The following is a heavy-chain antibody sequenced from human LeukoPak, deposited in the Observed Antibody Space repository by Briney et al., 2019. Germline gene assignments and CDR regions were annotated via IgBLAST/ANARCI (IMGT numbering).Heavy chain of an antibody. CDR1: GGTFSSYA. J-gene: IGHJ4*02. V-gene: IGHV1-69*13. CDR3: AREFGRLGYGDYFDY. CDR2: IIPIFGTA. Sequence: GASVKVSCKASGGTFSSYAISWVRQAPGQGLEWMGGIIPIFGTANYAQKFQGRVTITADESTSAAYMELSSLRSEDTAVYYCAREFGRLGYGDYFDYWGQGTLVTVSS. D-gene: IGHD4-17*01.